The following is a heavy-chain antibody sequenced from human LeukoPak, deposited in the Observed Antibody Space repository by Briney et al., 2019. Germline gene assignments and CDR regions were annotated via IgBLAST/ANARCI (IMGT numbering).Heavy chain of an antibody. V-gene: IGHV4-59*01. D-gene: IGHD3-9*01. CDR2: TYYRGST. CDR3: ARVPSRYDILTGYYPWAGMDV. CDR1: GASISDYY. Sequence: SETLSLTCSVSGASISDYYWSWIRQPPGKGLEWIGNTYYRGSTNYNPSLKSRVTLSVDTSKNHFSLRLSSVTAADTAVYYCARVPSRYDILTGYYPWAGMDVWGQGTTVTVSS. J-gene: IGHJ6*02.